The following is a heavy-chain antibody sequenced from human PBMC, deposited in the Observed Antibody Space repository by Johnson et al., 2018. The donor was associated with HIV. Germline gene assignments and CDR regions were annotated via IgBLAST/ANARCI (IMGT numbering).Heavy chain of an antibody. CDR1: GFTFSSYA. Sequence: VQLVESGGGVVQPGRSLRLSCAPSGFTFSSYAMHWVRQAPGKGLEWVAAMSFDGTNKYYADSVRGRFTIYRDNSRNTLYLQMNSLRVEDTAVYYCAKVGHCGGDCNFEVHEDAFDIWGQGTLVAVSS. J-gene: IGHJ3*02. CDR3: AKVGHCGGDCNFEVHEDAFDI. D-gene: IGHD2-21*02. CDR2: MSFDGTNK. V-gene: IGHV3-30-3*01.